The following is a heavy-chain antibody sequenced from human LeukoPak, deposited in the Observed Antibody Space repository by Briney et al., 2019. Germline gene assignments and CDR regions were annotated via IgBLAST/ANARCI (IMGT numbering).Heavy chain of an antibody. CDR3: ARQGLGQLLPVDY. V-gene: IGHV4-39*01. D-gene: IGHD2-2*01. J-gene: IGHJ4*02. Sequence: PSETLSLTCTVSGGSIGSYYWGWIRQPPGKGLEWIGSINYNGNTNYNPPLKSRVTISVDTSKNQFSLNLSSVTAADRAVYYCARQGLGQLLPVDYWGQGTLVTVSS. CDR2: INYNGNT. CDR1: GGSIGSYY.